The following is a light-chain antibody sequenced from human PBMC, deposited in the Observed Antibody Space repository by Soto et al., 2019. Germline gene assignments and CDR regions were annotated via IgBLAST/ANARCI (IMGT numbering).Light chain of an antibody. J-gene: IGKJ2*01. V-gene: IGKV3D-15*01. CDR3: QQYNNWPPEYT. Sequence: EIVVTQSPATLSVSPGERATLTCRASQSVSSKLAWYQQKPGQAPRLLIYDASTRATGVPARFSGSGSGTDFTLSISSLQSEDFAVYYCQQYNNWPPEYTFGQGTRLDIK. CDR2: DAS. CDR1: QSVSSK.